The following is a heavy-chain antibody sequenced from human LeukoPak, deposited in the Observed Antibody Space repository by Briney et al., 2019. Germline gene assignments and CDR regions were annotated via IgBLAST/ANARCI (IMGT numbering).Heavy chain of an antibody. V-gene: IGHV3-48*03. D-gene: IGHD3-10*01. Sequence: GGSLRLLCAASGFSVSISYMKWVRQAPGKGVELVSYISSSGRTTYYAGSVKGRFTTNRDNAKNSLYLQMNSLRAEDTAVYYCARGGYGSSWGQGTLVTVSS. CDR1: GFSVSISY. CDR2: ISSSGRTT. CDR3: ARGGYGSS. J-gene: IGHJ4*02.